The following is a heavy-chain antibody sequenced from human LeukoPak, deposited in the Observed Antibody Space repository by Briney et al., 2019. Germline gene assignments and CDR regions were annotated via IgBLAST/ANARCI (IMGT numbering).Heavy chain of an antibody. CDR2: IYPGDSDT. CDR3: ARRDTSLFDY. Sequence: GESLKISCKVSGYSFTTYWIGWVRQMPGKGLEWMGIIYPGDSDTKYSPSFQGQVTISADKSISTAYLQWSSLKASDTAMYYCARRDTSLFDYWGQGTLVTVSS. V-gene: IGHV5-51*01. CDR1: GYSFTTYW. J-gene: IGHJ4*02. D-gene: IGHD5-18*01.